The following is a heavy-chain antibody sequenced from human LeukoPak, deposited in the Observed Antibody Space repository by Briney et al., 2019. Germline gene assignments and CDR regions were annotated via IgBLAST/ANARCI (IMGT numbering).Heavy chain of an antibody. CDR2: TYYRSKLYN. V-gene: IGHV6-1*01. D-gene: IGHD3-16*01. J-gene: IGHJ5*02. Sequence: SQTLSLTCAISGDSFSSNSAAWNWIRQSPSRGLEWLARTYYRSKLYNDYAVSVKSRITINPDTSKNQFSLQLNSVTPEDTAVYYCARAPVRDYVWGSYTTNWFDHWGQGTLVTVSS. CDR3: ARAPVRDYVWGSYTTNWFDH. CDR1: GDSFSSNSAA.